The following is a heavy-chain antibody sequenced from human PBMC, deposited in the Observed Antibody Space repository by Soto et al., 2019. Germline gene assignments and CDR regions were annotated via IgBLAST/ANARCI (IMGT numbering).Heavy chain of an antibody. Sequence: PSETLSLTCTVSGDSISTFYCGWIRQSPGKALEWIGYVYYTGSTNYNPSLKSRVTISVDRSKNQFSLKLTSANAADTAVYYCARGRTVRNYADDSSDYFYFFDYWGQGTQVTVSS. J-gene: IGHJ4*02. D-gene: IGHD3-22*01. V-gene: IGHV4-59*01. CDR3: ARGRTVRNYADDSSDYFYFFDY. CDR1: GDSISTFY. CDR2: VYYTGST.